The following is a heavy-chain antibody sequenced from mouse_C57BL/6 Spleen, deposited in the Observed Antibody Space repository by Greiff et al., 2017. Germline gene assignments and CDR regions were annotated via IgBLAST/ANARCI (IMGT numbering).Heavy chain of an antibody. V-gene: IGHV1-81*01. J-gene: IGHJ4*01. D-gene: IGHD2-5*01. CDR2: IYPRSGNT. CDR1: GYSFTSYG. CDR3: ARRGTYSSYVEYYAMDY. Sequence: QVQLQESGAELARPGASVKLSCKASGYSFTSYGISWVKQRTGQGLEWIGEIYPRSGNTYYNEKFQGKATLTADKSSSTAYMVRRSLTSEDSAVYVCARRGTYSSYVEYYAMDYWGQGTSVTVSS.